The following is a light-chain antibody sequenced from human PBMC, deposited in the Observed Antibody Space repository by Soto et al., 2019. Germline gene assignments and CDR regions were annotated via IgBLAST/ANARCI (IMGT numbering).Light chain of an antibody. V-gene: IGKV1-5*03. J-gene: IGKJ1*01. Sequence: DIPMTQSPSTLSASVGDRVTITCRASQSINSWLAWYQQKPGKAPKLLIHKASILQSGAPSRFSGSQSGTEFTLTISSLQPDDLAIYYCQQYNTDSGTFGQGTKVEIK. CDR2: KAS. CDR3: QQYNTDSGT. CDR1: QSINSW.